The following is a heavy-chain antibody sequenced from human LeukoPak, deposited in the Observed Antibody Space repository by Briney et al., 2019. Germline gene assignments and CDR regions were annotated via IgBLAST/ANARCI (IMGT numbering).Heavy chain of an antibody. D-gene: IGHD1-26*01. CDR2: ISGSGGST. Sequence: PGGSLRLSCAASGITFSSYGMSWVRQAPGKGLEWVSSISGSGGSTQYADSVKGRFTISRDNSKNTLYLQMNSLRAEDTAVYYCAKRRSVGANDYWGQGTLVTVSS. V-gene: IGHV3-23*01. CDR3: AKRRSVGANDY. J-gene: IGHJ4*02. CDR1: GITFSSYG.